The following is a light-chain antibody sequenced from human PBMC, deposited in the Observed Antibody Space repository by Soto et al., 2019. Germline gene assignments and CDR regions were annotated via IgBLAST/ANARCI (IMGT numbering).Light chain of an antibody. CDR3: QQYQSYSRT. J-gene: IGKJ1*01. Sequence: DIQMTQSPSTLSASVGDRVTITCRASQSISSWLAWYQQKPGKAPKLLIYDASSLESGVPSRFSGSGSGTEFTLTISSPKPDDFATYYCQQYQSYSRTFGQGTKVEIK. CDR1: QSISSW. V-gene: IGKV1-5*01. CDR2: DAS.